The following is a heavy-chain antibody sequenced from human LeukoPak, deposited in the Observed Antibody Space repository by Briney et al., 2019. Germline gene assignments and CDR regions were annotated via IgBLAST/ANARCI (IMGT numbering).Heavy chain of an antibody. CDR2: IYYSGST. V-gene: IGHV4-39*01. Sequence: SETLSFTCSVSGGSISSSSYSWGWIRQPPGKGLEWNGRIYYSGSTYYNPSLKSRVTISVDTSKNQFSLKLSSVTAADTAVYYCARLEYYYQHRFDYWGQGTLVTVSS. J-gene: IGHJ4*02. CDR3: ARLEYYYQHRFDY. D-gene: IGHD3-10*01. CDR1: GGSISSSSYS.